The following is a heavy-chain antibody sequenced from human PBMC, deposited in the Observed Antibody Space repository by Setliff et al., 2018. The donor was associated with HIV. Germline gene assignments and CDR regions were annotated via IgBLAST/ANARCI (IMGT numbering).Heavy chain of an antibody. CDR3: STGPSRVSDGIADF. CDR2: ARSKASSGTK. J-gene: IGHJ4*02. CDR1: GSNFDDYD. V-gene: IGHV3-49*04. Sequence: HPGGSLRLSCTASGSNFDDYDMSWVRQAPGKGLEWVGFARSKASSGTKDYAASVKGRFSISRDDSKSTAYLQMTSLKTEDTAMYYCSTGPSRVSDGIADFWGPGTLVTVSS.